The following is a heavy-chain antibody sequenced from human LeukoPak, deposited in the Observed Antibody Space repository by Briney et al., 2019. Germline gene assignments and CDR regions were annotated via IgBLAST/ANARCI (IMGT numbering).Heavy chain of an antibody. V-gene: IGHV1-2*02. J-gene: IGHJ6*03. Sequence: GASVKVSCKASGYTFTGYYMHWVRQAPGQGLEWMGWINPNSGGTNYAQKFQGRVTMTGDTSISTAYMELSRLRSDDTAVYYCARDGVAYYDSSGYSSYYYYMDVWGKGTTVTVSS. CDR1: GYTFTGYY. CDR3: ARDGVAYYDSSGYSSYYYYMDV. D-gene: IGHD3-22*01. CDR2: INPNSGGT.